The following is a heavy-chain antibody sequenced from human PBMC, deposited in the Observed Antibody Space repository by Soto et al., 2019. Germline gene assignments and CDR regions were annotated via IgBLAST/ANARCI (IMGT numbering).Heavy chain of an antibody. CDR1: GFTFSSFA. CDR3: ARGCSSSDCYTNYYSYYGMDV. Sequence: QVQLVESGGGVVQPGRSLRLSCAASGFTFSSFAMHWARQAPGKGLEWVAFISYDGRKNSYADSVKGRFTVSRDNSKNTVYLQMNSLRAEDTAVYYCARGCSSSDCYTNYYSYYGMDVWGHGTTVTVSS. CDR2: ISYDGRKN. D-gene: IGHD2-2*02. V-gene: IGHV3-30*04. J-gene: IGHJ6*02.